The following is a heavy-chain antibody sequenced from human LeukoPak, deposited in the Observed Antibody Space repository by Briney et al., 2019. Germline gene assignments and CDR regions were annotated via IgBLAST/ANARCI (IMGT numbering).Heavy chain of an antibody. J-gene: IGHJ4*02. V-gene: IGHV3-21*01. CDR3: ASSSSSWNFDY. Sequence: GGSLRLSCAASGFTFSNAWMSWVRQAPGKGLEWVSSISSSSSYIYYADSVKGRFTISRDNAKNSLYLQMNSLRAEDTAVYYCASSSSSWNFDYWGQGTLVTVSS. CDR1: GFTFSNAW. D-gene: IGHD6-13*01. CDR2: ISSSSSYI.